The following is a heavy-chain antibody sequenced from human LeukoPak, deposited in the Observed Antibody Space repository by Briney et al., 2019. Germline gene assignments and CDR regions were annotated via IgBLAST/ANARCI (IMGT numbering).Heavy chain of an antibody. D-gene: IGHD2-2*01. V-gene: IGHV1-2*02. J-gene: IGHJ5*02. CDR1: GYTFTGYY. Sequence: ASVKVSCKASGYTFTGYYMHWVRQAPGQGLEWMGWINPNSGGTNYAQKFQGRVTMTRDTSISTAYMELSRLRSDDTAVYYCARQVPAAIRRRTGQGNNWFDPWGQGTLVTVSS. CDR2: INPNSGGT. CDR3: ARQVPAAIRRRTGQGNNWFDP.